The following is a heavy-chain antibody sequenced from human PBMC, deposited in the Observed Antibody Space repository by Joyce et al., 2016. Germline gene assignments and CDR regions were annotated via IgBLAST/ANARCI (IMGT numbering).Heavy chain of an antibody. CDR3: VRGTAVPGLDY. D-gene: IGHD6-13*01. CDR1: GFTFANYW. Sequence: EVQLVESGGGLVQPGGSLRFSCAASGFTFANYWMHWVRQAPGKGLEWVANIKYDGNEKYYVDFVKGRFTVSRDNAEKSVYLEMNTLRAEDTAVYYCVRGTAVPGLDYWGQGILVTVSS. V-gene: IGHV3-7*05. J-gene: IGHJ4*02. CDR2: IKYDGNEK.